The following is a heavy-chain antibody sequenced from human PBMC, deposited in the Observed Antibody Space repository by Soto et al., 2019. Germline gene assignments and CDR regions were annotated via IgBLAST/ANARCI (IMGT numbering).Heavy chain of an antibody. J-gene: IGHJ6*02. CDR1: GGSISSGGYY. CDR2: IYYSGST. V-gene: IGHV4-31*03. Sequence: SETLSLTCTVSGGSISSGGYYWSWIRQHPGKGLEWIGYIYYSGSTYYNPSLKSRVTISVDTSKNQFSLKLSSVTAADTAVYYCAGGIAVAGLGYGMDVWGQGTTVTVSS. CDR3: AGGIAVAGLGYGMDV. D-gene: IGHD6-19*01.